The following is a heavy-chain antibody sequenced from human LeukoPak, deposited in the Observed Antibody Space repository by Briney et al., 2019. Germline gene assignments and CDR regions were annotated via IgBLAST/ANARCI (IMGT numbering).Heavy chain of an antibody. V-gene: IGHV1-18*01. Sequence: ASVKVSYKASGYTFTSYGISWVRQAPGQGLEWMGWISAYNGNTNYAQKLQGRVTMTTDTSTSTAYMELRSLRSDDTAVYYCARAGGIFGVVISSIGNYFDYWGQGTLVTVSS. CDR2: ISAYNGNT. CDR3: ARAGGIFGVVISSIGNYFDY. J-gene: IGHJ4*02. D-gene: IGHD3-3*01. CDR1: GYTFTSYG.